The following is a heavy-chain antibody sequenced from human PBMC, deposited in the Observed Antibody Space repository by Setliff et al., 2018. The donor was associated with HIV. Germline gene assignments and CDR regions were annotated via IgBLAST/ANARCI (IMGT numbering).Heavy chain of an antibody. CDR3: ARRGEERNMITGALDV. CDR1: GYSFTKYE. Sequence: ASVKVSCKASGYSFTKYEINWVRQAPGQGLEWLGWVSPSIGNSDFAQKFKGRISLTTDTSIRTAYMELRGLKSDDTAVYFCARRGEERNMITGALDVWGQGSLVSVSS. V-gene: IGHV1-8*01. CDR2: VSPSIGNS. J-gene: IGHJ3*01. D-gene: IGHD3-16*01.